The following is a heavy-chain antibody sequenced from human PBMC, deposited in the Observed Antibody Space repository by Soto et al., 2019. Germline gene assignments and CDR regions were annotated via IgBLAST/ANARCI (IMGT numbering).Heavy chain of an antibody. J-gene: IGHJ6*02. CDR3: ATNGLTVTATNTYFYDTDV. Sequence: QVQLVQSGAEVKESGASVKVSCEASGYTFSDFYMHWVRQAPGQGLEWMGWINPTSGVTNYAQKFQGRVTMTRDTSISTAYMELSRLRSDDTAVYYCATNGLTVTATNTYFYDTDVWGQGTTVTVSS. CDR1: GYTFSDFY. CDR2: INPTSGVT. D-gene: IGHD2-21*02. V-gene: IGHV1-2*02.